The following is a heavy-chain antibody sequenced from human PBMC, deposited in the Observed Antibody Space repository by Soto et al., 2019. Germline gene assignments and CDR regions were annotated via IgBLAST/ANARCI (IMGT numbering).Heavy chain of an antibody. CDR3: ATHNWNLDP. Sequence: SETLSLTCTFSGDSISSTTYYLGWIRQPPGKGLEWIGSIYYSGRTNYNPSLKGRVTISVDMSQNQFFLKLSSVTAADTAVYYCATHNWNLDPWGQGTLVTVSS. CDR2: IYYSGRT. V-gene: IGHV4-39*01. J-gene: IGHJ1*01. D-gene: IGHD1-20*01. CDR1: GDSISSTTYY.